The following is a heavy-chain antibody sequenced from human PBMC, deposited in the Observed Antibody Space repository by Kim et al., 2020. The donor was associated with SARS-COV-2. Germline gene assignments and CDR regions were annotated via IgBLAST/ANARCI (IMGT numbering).Heavy chain of an antibody. CDR3: ARGNYYGSGSYYPYYYYYGMDV. Sequence: GGSLRLSCAASGFTFSDYYMSWIRQAPGKGLEWVSYISSSGSTIYYADSVKGRFTISRDNAKNSLYLQMNSLRAEDTAVYYCARGNYYGSGSYYPYYYYYGMDVWGQGTTVTVSS. J-gene: IGHJ6*02. CDR2: ISSSGSTI. CDR1: GFTFSDYY. D-gene: IGHD3-10*01. V-gene: IGHV3-11*04.